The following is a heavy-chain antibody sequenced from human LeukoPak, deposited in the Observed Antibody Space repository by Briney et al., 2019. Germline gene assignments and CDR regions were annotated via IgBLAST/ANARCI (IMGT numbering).Heavy chain of an antibody. CDR3: ARGGWNDEEGGY. CDR1: GYTFTSYG. V-gene: IGHV1-8*03. D-gene: IGHD1-1*01. J-gene: IGHJ4*02. Sequence: GASVKVSCKASGYTFTSYGISWVRQAPGQGLEWMGWMNPNSGNTGYAQKFQGRVTITRNTSISTAYMELSSLRSEDTAVYYCARGGWNDEEGGYWGQGTLVTVSS. CDR2: MNPNSGNT.